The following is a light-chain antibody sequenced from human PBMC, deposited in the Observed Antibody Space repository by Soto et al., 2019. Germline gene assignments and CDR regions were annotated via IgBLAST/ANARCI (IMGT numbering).Light chain of an antibody. CDR1: SSDIGGHRY. Sequence: QSALTQPRSVSGSPGQSVTISCTGTSSDIGGHRYVSWYRQHPGKVPKVMIYDVNKRPSGVPDRFSGSKSGNTASLTISGLQADDEADYYCCSYAATYSWVFGGGTKFTVL. CDR2: DVN. J-gene: IGLJ3*02. V-gene: IGLV2-11*01. CDR3: CSYAATYSWV.